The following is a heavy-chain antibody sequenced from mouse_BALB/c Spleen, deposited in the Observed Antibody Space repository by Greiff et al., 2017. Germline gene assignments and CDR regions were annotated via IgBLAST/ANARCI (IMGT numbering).Heavy chain of an antibody. CDR2: IDPANGNT. V-gene: IGHV14-3*02. Sequence: EVQLQQSGAELVKPGASVKLSCTASGFNIKDTYMHWVKQRPEQGLEWIGRIDPANGNTKYDPKFQGKATITADTSSNTAYLQLSSLTSEDTAVYYCARSGTTATGFAYWGQGTLVTVSA. D-gene: IGHD1-2*01. CDR1: GFNIKDTY. CDR3: ARSGTTATGFAY. J-gene: IGHJ3*01.